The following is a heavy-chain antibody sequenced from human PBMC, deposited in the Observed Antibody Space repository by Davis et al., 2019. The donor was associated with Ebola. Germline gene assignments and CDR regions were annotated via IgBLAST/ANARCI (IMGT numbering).Heavy chain of an antibody. D-gene: IGHD6-13*01. CDR1: GRSFSGYY. CDR3: ARGGRWYYFDY. V-gene: IGHV4-34*01. Sequence: SETLSLTCAVYGRSFSGYYWSWIRQPPGKGLEWIGEINHSGSTNYNPSLKSRVTISVDTSKNQFPLKLSSVTAADTAVYYCARGGRWYYFDYWGQGTLVTVSS. J-gene: IGHJ4*02. CDR2: INHSGST.